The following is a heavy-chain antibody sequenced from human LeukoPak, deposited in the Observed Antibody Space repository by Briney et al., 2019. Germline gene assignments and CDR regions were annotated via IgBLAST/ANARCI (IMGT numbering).Heavy chain of an antibody. V-gene: IGHV5-51*01. Sequence: GESLKISCKGSGYSFTSYWIGWVRQMPGKGLEWMGIIYPGDSDTRYSPSFQGRVTTSADKSISTAYLQWSSLKASDTAMYYCARWGYSSSSPTDIFDYWGQGTLVTVSS. CDR1: GYSFTSYW. D-gene: IGHD6-13*01. J-gene: IGHJ4*02. CDR3: ARWGYSSSSPTDIFDY. CDR2: IYPGDSDT.